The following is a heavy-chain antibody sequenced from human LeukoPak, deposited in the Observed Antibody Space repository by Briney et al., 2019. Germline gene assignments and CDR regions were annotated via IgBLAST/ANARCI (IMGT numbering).Heavy chain of an antibody. CDR2: IIPIFGTA. V-gene: IGHV1-69*05. J-gene: IGHJ4*02. CDR3: AREDCHYDSSGYCEN. D-gene: IGHD3-22*01. Sequence: ASVKVSCKASGGTFSSYAISWVRQAPGQGLEWMGRIIPIFGTANYAQKFQGRVTITTDESTSTAYMELSSLRSEDTAVNYCAREDCHYDSSGYCENWGQGTLVTVSS. CDR1: GGTFSSYA.